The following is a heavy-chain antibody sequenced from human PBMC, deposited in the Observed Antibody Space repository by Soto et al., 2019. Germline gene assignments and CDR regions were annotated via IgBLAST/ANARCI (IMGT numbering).Heavy chain of an antibody. D-gene: IGHD3-10*01. V-gene: IGHV5-51*01. CDR1: GYSFTSYW. CDR3: ARQDRGCSGYYYYYGMDV. J-gene: IGHJ6*02. Sequence: GESLKISFKGSGYSFTSYWIGWVRQMPGKGLEWMGIIYPGDSDTRYSPSFQGQVTISADKSISTAYLQWSSLKASDTAMYYCARQDRGCSGYYYYYGMDVWGQGTTVTVSS. CDR2: IYPGDSDT.